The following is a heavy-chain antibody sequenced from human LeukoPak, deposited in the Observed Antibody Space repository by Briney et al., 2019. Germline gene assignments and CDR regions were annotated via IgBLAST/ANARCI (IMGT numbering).Heavy chain of an antibody. CDR2: ISYDGSNK. CDR1: GFTFSSYA. CDR3: ARGNYGDYEDRGKHFF. J-gene: IGHJ4*02. V-gene: IGHV3-30-3*01. D-gene: IGHD4-17*01. Sequence: PGGSLRLSCAASGFTFSSYAMHWVRQAPGKGLEWVAVISYDGSNKYYADSVKGRFTISRDNSKNTLYLQMNSLRAEDTAVYYCARGNYGDYEDRGKHFFWGQGTLVTVSS.